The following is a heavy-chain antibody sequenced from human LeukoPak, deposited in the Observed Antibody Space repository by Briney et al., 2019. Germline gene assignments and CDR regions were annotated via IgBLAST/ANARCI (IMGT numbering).Heavy chain of an antibody. CDR3: ATFPSGDYVRLVFDY. J-gene: IGHJ4*02. V-gene: IGHV3-23*01. CDR2: ISGSGGST. Sequence: QPGGSLRLSCAASGFTFSSYAMSWVRQAPEKGLEWVSAISGSGGSTYYADTVKGRFTISRDNSKNTLYLQMNSLRAEDTAVYYCATFPSGDYVRLVFDYWGQGTLVTVSS. D-gene: IGHD2-21*02. CDR1: GFTFSSYA.